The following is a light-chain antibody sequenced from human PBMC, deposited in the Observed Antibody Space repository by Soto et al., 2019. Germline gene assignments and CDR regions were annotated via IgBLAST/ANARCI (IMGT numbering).Light chain of an antibody. V-gene: IGKV3-11*01. CDR3: QQGGNWPLS. CDR2: DES. J-gene: IGKJ5*01. Sequence: VFTRGPATLALSPGERATVSCRASHSVSSHLAWYQQKRGQAPRLRIYDESSRASGIPARLSGSGSGTDFTLTISSLEPEDFAVYYCQQGGNWPLSFGQGTRAEIK. CDR1: HSVSSH.